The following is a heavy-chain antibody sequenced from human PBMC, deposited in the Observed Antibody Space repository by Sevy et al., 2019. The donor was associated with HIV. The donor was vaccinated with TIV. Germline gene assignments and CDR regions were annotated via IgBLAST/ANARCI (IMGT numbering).Heavy chain of an antibody. CDR2: ISAYNANT. CDR3: ARDSGHEKLLDY. CDR1: GYTFTSYG. J-gene: IGHJ4*02. V-gene: IGHV1-18*01. Sequence: ASLKVSCKASGYTFTSYGISWVRQAPGQGLEWMGWISAYNANTNYAQKLQGRVTMTTDTSTSTAYMELRSLRSDDTAVYYCARDSGHEKLLDYWGQGTLVTVSS. D-gene: IGHD3-10*01.